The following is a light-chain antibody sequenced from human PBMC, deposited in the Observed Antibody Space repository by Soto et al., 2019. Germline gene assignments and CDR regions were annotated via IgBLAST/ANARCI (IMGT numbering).Light chain of an antibody. CDR3: QHAHSIPPIT. V-gene: IGKV1D-12*01. Sequence: DIQMTQSPSSVSASVGDRVTITCRASKGIHIWLAWYQQKPGKAPKLLIYGATTLQNGVPSRFSGSGAGTDFSLTISTMHAEDFATYECQHAHSIPPITFGQGTRLYI. CDR1: KGIHIW. J-gene: IGKJ5*01. CDR2: GAT.